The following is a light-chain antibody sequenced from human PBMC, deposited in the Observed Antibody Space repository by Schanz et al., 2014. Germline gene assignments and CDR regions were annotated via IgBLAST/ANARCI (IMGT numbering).Light chain of an antibody. CDR3: QQYNTYSWT. J-gene: IGKJ1*01. CDR1: QSIGNW. CDR2: KAS. V-gene: IGKV1-5*03. Sequence: DIQMTQSPSTLSASVGDRVTITCRASQSIGNWLAWYQQKPGKVPKVLIYKASTLQSGVPSRFSGSGSGTEFTLTIRSLQPDDFATYYCQQYNTYSWTFGQGTKVEIK.